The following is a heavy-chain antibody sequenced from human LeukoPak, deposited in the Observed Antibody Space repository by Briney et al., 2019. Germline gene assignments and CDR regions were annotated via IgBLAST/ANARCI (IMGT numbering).Heavy chain of an antibody. CDR3: ARESGGPRLRYFDWLPHGAFDI. CDR1: GFTFSSYG. V-gene: IGHV3-33*01. Sequence: GGSLRLSCAASGFTFSSYGMHWVRQAPGKGLEWVAVIWYDGSNKYYADSVKGRFTISRDNSKNTPYLQMNSLRAEDTAVYYCARESGGPRLRYFDWLPHGAFDIWGQGTMVTVSS. D-gene: IGHD3-9*01. CDR2: IWYDGSNK. J-gene: IGHJ3*02.